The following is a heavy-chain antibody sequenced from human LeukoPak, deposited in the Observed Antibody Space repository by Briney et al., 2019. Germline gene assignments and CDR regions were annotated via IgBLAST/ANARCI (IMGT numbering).Heavy chain of an antibody. CDR3: HSNIAAAGTNFDY. CDR1: GFTFSSYS. D-gene: IGHD6-13*01. CDR2: ISSSSSTI. V-gene: IGHV3-48*01. J-gene: IGHJ4*02. Sequence: GGSLRLSCAASGFTFSSYSMNWVRQAPGKGLEWVSYISSSSSTIYYADSVKGRFTISRDNAKNSLYLQMNSLRAEDTAVYYCHSNIAAAGTNFDYWGQGTLVTVSS.